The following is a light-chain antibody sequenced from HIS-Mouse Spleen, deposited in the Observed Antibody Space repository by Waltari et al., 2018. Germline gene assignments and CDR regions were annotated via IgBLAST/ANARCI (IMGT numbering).Light chain of an antibody. J-gene: IGLJ1*01. V-gene: IGLV3-21*02. CDR2: DDS. Sequence: SYVLTQPPSVSVAPAQTARLPCGGNHLGRKRVHGYQQKPGQAPVLVVYDDSDRPSGIPERFSGSNSGNTATLTISRVEAGDEADYYCQVWDSSSDRVFGTGTKVTVL. CDR1: HLGRKR. CDR3: QVWDSSSDRV.